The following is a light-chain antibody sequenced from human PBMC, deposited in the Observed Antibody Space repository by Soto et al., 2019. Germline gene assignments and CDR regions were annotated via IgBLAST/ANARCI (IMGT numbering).Light chain of an antibody. V-gene: IGLV4-69*01. CDR3: QTWGTGIAV. CDR1: SGHSSYA. Sequence: QLVLTQSPSASASLGASVKLTCTLNSGHSSYAIAWHQQQPEKGPRYLMRVHSDGTHSKGDGIPDRFSGSSSGAERYVTISSLQSEDEADYYCQTWGTGIAVFGGGTKVTVL. CDR2: VHSDGTH. J-gene: IGLJ3*02.